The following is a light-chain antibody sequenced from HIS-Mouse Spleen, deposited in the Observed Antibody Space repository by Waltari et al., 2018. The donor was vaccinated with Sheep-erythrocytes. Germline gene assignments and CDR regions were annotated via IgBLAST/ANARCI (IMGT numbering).Light chain of an antibody. V-gene: IGLV1-40*01. CDR3: QSYDSSLSGYWV. Sequence: QSVLTQPPSVSGAPGQRVTISCTGRSSNIGAGYDVHWYQQLPGTAPKLLIYGNGKRPSRVPERFAGSKSGTSAAVAITGVQAEDEADYYCQSYDSSLSGYWVFGGGTKLTVL. CDR1: SSNIGAGYD. CDR2: GNG. J-gene: IGLJ3*02.